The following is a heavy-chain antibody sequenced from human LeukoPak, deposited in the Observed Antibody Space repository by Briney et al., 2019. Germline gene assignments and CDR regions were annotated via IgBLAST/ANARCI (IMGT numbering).Heavy chain of an antibody. V-gene: IGHV1-24*01. CDR2: FGPEDGET. Sequence: ASVKVSCKVSGCTLTELSMHWVRQAPGKGLERMGGFGPEDGETIYAKKFQGRVTMTEDTSTDTAYMELSSLRSEDTAVYYCATDPGYCSGGSRYFPEPLDYWGQGTLVTVSS. J-gene: IGHJ4*02. D-gene: IGHD2-15*01. CDR1: GCTLTELS. CDR3: ATDPGYCSGGSRYFPEPLDY.